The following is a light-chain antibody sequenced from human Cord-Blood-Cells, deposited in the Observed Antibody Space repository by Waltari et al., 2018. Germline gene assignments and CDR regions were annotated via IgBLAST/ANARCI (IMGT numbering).Light chain of an antibody. Sequence: DIQMNQSPSSLSASVGDRVTITCRASQAINSYLNWYQQKPGKDPKLLIYAASSLQSGFPSRFSGSGSVTDFTLTISSLQPEDFATYYCQQSYSTSITFGQGTRLEIK. CDR1: QAINSY. J-gene: IGKJ5*01. CDR2: AAS. V-gene: IGKV1-39*01. CDR3: QQSYSTSIT.